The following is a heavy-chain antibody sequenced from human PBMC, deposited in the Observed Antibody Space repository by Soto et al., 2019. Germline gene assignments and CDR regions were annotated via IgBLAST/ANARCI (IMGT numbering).Heavy chain of an antibody. CDR3: HKFKTYYDFWNGYYKDSSEYYFDY. Sequence: GGSLRLSCAASGFTFSSYWMSWVRQAPGKGLEWVANIKQDGSEKYYVDSVKGRFTISRDNAKNSLYLQMNSLRAEDTAVYYCHKFKTYYDFWNGYYKDSSEYYFDYWGQGTLVTVSS. V-gene: IGHV3-7*05. J-gene: IGHJ4*02. CDR2: IKQDGSEK. D-gene: IGHD3-3*01. CDR1: GFTFSSYW.